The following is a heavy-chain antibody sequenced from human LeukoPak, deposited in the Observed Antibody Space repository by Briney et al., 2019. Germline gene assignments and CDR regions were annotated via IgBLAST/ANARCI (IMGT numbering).Heavy chain of an antibody. D-gene: IGHD3-22*01. CDR3: AREGITMIYYWFDP. V-gene: IGHV1-3*01. CDR2: INAGNGNT. J-gene: IGHJ5*02. Sequence: ASVKVSCKASGYTFTSYAMHWVRQAPGQRLEWMGWINAGNGNTKYSQKFQGRVTITRDTSASTAYMELSSLRSEDTAVYYCAREGITMIYYWFDPWGQGTLVTVSS. CDR1: GYTFTSYA.